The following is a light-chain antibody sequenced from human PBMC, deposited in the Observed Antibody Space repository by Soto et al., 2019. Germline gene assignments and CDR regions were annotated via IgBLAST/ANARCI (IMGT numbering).Light chain of an antibody. CDR1: SSDVGAYNY. J-gene: IGLJ1*01. V-gene: IGLV2-14*01. CDR2: GVT. Sequence: QSVLTQPASVSGSPGQSITISCTGTSSDVGAYNYVSWYQQHPGEAPKLIIYGVTNRPSGVSYRFSGSKSDYTASLTISGLQAEDEADYYCSSYSTSSFYVFGTGTKVTVL. CDR3: SSYSTSSFYV.